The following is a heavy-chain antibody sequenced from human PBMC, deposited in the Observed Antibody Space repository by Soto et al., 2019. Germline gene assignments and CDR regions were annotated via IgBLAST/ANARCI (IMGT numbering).Heavy chain of an antibody. V-gene: IGHV4-59*01. CDR3: ASLIRDSRGYYSHFDY. Sequence: SETLSLTCTVSGGSISSYYWSWIRQPPGKGLEWIGYIYYSGSTNYNPSLKSRVTISVDTSKNQFSLKLSSVTAADTAVYYCASLIRDSRGYYSHFDYWGQGTLVTVSS. CDR1: GGSISSYY. CDR2: IYYSGST. J-gene: IGHJ4*02. D-gene: IGHD3-22*01.